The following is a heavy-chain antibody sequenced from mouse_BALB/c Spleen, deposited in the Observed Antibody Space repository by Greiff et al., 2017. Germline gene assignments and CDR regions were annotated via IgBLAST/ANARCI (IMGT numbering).Heavy chain of an antibody. J-gene: IGHJ4*01. V-gene: IGHV1-87*01. CDR3: ARSYRYGYYAMDY. CDR1: GYTFTSYW. CDR2: IYPGDGDT. Sequence: QVQLQQSGAELARPGASVKLSCKASGYTFTSYWMQWVKQRPGQGLEWIGAIYPGDGDTRYTQKFKGKATLTADKSSSTAYMQLSSLASEDSAVYYCARSYRYGYYAMDYWGQGTSVTVSS. D-gene: IGHD2-14*01.